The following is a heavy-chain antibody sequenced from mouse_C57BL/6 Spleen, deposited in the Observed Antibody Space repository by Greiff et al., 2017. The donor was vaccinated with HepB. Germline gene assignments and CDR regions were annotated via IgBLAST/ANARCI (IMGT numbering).Heavy chain of an antibody. CDR3: ARSTTVVATDWYFDV. V-gene: IGHV1-54*01. Sequence: QVQLQQSGAELVRPGTSVKVSCKASGYAFTNYLIEWVKQRPGQGLEWIGVINPGSGGTNYNEKFKGKAKLTADKSSSTAYMQLSSLTSEDSAVYFCARSTTVVATDWYFDVWGTGTTVTVSS. D-gene: IGHD1-1*01. CDR2: INPGSGGT. CDR1: GYAFTNYL. J-gene: IGHJ1*03.